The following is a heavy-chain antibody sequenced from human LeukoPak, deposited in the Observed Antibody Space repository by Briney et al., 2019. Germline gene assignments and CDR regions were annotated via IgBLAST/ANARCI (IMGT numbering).Heavy chain of an antibody. J-gene: IGHJ4*02. CDR1: GFTISSRW. CDR3: NPLGYTTN. CDR2: SKEDGTRT. V-gene: IGHV3-74*01. D-gene: IGHD6-13*01. Sequence: GGSLRLSCAVSGFTISSRWMHWVRQAPGKGLVWVSLSKEDGTRTYYADSVKGRFTVSRDTEKNTLYLQMNSLGAEDTAVYYANPLGYTTNWSQGALVTASS.